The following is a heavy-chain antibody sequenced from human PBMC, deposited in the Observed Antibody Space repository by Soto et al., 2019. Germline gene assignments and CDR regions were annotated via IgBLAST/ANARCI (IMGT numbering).Heavy chain of an antibody. D-gene: IGHD3-22*01. CDR1: GGSISSGGYY. V-gene: IGHV4-31*01. J-gene: IGHJ5*02. CDR3: ARTSTYYYDSSGSPGPNWFDP. Sequence: PSETLSLTCTVSGGSISSGGYYWSWIRQHPGKGLAWIGYIYYSGSTYYNPSLKSPVTISVDTSKNQFSLKLSSVTAADTAVYYCARTSTYYYDSSGSPGPNWFDPWGQGTLVTVSS. CDR2: IYYSGST.